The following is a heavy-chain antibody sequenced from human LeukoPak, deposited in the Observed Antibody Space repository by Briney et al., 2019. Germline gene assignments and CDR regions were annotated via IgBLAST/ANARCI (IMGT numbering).Heavy chain of an antibody. CDR1: GYTLTSYG. V-gene: IGHV1-18*04. Sequence: ASVKVSCKASGYTLTSYGISWVRQAPGQGLEWMGWISAYKGNTNYAQNLQGRVTMTTDTSTSTAYMELRSLRSGDTAVYYCARGQQWLVNDYWGQGTLVTVSS. J-gene: IGHJ4*02. D-gene: IGHD6-19*01. CDR3: ARGQQWLVNDY. CDR2: ISAYKGNT.